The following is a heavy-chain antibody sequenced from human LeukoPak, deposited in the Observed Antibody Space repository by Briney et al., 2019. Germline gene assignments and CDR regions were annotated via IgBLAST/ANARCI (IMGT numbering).Heavy chain of an antibody. D-gene: IGHD2-15*01. CDR3: ARGALDAATPFDS. CDR1: GFTFSSHG. CDR2: ISGSGDNT. Sequence: GGSLRLSCAASGFTFSSHGMSWVRQAPGKGLEWVSTISGSGDNTYYADSVKGRFTISRDNSKNTLYLQMNSLRAEDTAVYYCARGALDAATPFDSWGQGTLVTVSS. J-gene: IGHJ5*01. V-gene: IGHV3-23*01.